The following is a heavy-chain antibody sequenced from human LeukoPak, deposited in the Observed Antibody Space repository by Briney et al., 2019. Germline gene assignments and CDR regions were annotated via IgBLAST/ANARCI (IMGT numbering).Heavy chain of an antibody. Sequence: GGSQSLFCAPSGFIFSIYAVQCVRQAPGEGLEYVLAISRKGAHTYYANSVKGRLTIYRDNSKNTLYLQMGSLRAEDVAVYYCAIVKGWQWLVPNFDYWGQGTLVTVSS. CDR3: AIVKGWQWLVPNFDY. CDR1: GFIFSIYA. V-gene: IGHV3-64*01. J-gene: IGHJ4*02. D-gene: IGHD6-19*01. CDR2: ISRKGAHT.